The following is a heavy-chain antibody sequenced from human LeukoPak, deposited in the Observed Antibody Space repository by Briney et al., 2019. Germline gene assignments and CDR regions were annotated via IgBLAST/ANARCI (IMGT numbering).Heavy chain of an antibody. CDR3: ARADYGDYRDAFDI. CDR1: GYTFTSYG. J-gene: IGHJ3*02. V-gene: IGHV1-18*01. Sequence: ASVKVSCKASGYTFTSYGISWVRQAPGQGLEWMGWISAYNGNTNYAQKFQGRVTMTTDTSTSTAYMELRSLRSDDTAVYYCARADYGDYRDAFDIWGLGTMVTVSS. CDR2: ISAYNGNT. D-gene: IGHD4-17*01.